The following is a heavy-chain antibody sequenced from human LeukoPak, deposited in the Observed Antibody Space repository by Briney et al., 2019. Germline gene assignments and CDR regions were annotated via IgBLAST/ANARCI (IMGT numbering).Heavy chain of an antibody. V-gene: IGHV4-4*07. D-gene: IGHD1-26*01. Sequence: SETLSLTCTVSGGSISSYYWSWIRQTAGKGLEWIGRIYTSGSTNYNPSLKSRVTMSVDTSKNQFSLKLSSVTAADTAVYYCARDLLVGATNGLDYWGQGTLVTVSS. CDR2: IYTSGST. J-gene: IGHJ4*02. CDR1: GGSISSYY. CDR3: ARDLLVGATNGLDY.